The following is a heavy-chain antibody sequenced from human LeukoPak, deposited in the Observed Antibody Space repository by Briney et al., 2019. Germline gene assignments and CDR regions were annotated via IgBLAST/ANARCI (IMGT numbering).Heavy chain of an antibody. CDR1: GFIFSSYE. V-gene: IGHV3-48*03. D-gene: IGHD3-3*01. J-gene: IGHJ6*03. CDR3: ARALRNSYDFWSGSYTTYYYYYMDV. CDR2: ISSGGTTI. Sequence: PGGSLRLSCAASGFIFSSYEMNWVRQAPGKGLEWVSYISSGGTTIYYADSVKGRFTIPRDNAKNSLYLQMNSLSAEDTAVYYCARALRNSYDFWSGSYTTYYYYYMDVWGKGTTVTVSS.